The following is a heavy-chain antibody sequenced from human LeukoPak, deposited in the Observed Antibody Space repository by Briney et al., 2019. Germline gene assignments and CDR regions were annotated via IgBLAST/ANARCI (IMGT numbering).Heavy chain of an antibody. V-gene: IGHV1-2*02. Sequence: ASMKCSCKASGYTLTGYYMHWVRHAPGQGLEWIGWINPNSGGTNYAQKFQGRVTMTRDTSISTAYMELSRLRSDDTAVYYCARDLEEYYYDSSSYYFDYWGQGTLVTVSS. CDR2: INPNSGGT. CDR3: ARDLEEYYYDSSSYYFDY. CDR1: GYTLTGYY. J-gene: IGHJ4*02. D-gene: IGHD3-22*01.